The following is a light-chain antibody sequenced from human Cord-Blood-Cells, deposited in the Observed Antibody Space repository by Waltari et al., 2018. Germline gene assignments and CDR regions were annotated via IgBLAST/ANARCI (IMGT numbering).Light chain of an antibody. CDR1: SSDVGSYNL. CDR3: CSYAGSSTLV. CDR2: EGS. V-gene: IGLV2-23*01. J-gene: IGLJ2*01. Sequence: QSALTQPASVSGSPGQSITISCTGTSSDVGSYNLVSWYQQHPGKAPKLMIYEGSKRPSGVSNRFSGSKAGNTASLTISGLQAEDEADYYCCSYAGSSTLVFGGWTKLTDL.